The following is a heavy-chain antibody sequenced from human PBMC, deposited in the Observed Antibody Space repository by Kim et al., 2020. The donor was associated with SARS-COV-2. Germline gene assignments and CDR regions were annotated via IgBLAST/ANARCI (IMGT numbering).Heavy chain of an antibody. Sequence: GGSLRLSCAASGFTFSSYDMHWVRQATGKGLEWVSAIGTAGDTYYPGSVKGRFTISRENAKNSLYLQMNSLRAGDTAVYYCARGSYDILTGYLYAFDIWGQGTMVTVSS. J-gene: IGHJ3*02. CDR2: IGTAGDT. CDR1: GFTFSSYD. CDR3: ARGSYDILTGYLYAFDI. D-gene: IGHD3-9*01. V-gene: IGHV3-13*01.